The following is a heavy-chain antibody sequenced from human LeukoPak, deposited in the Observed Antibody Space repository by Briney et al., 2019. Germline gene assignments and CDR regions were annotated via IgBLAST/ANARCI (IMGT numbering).Heavy chain of an antibody. CDR3: AKKLVMGPTGGFDH. Sequence: GGSLRLSCAASGFTFISYTMGWVRQAPGKGLEWVSTITGSGGSTSYADSVKGRFTISRDNSRSTLFLQMNSLRAEDTAVYYFAKKLVMGPTGGFDHWGQGTQVTVSS. CDR1: GFTFISYT. CDR2: ITGSGGST. D-gene: IGHD1-26*01. J-gene: IGHJ5*02. V-gene: IGHV3-23*01.